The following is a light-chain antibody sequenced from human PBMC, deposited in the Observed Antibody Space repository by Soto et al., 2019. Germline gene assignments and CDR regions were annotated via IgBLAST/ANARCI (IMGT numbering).Light chain of an antibody. CDR3: SSYTTSNTRQIV. J-gene: IGLJ1*01. Sequence: QSVLTQPASVSGSPGQSITISCTGTSSDVGGYNYVSWYQHHPGKSSNFIIFYVSIRLSGFSYLFSGSKFGNTASLTFSGFQPEDEADYYCSSYTTSNTRQIVFGTGTKVTVL. CDR2: YVS. V-gene: IGLV2-14*03. CDR1: SSDVGGYNY.